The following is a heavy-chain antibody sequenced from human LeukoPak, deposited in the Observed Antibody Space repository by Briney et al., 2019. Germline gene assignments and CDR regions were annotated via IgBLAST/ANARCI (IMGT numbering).Heavy chain of an antibody. J-gene: IGHJ4*02. CDR1: GGTFSSYT. CDR3: AEHNYGDYDVFDY. V-gene: IGHV1-69*02. D-gene: IGHD4-17*01. CDR2: IIPILGIA. Sequence: SVKVSCKASGGTFSSYTISWVRQAPGQGLEWMGRIIPILGIANYAQKFQGRVTITADKSTSTAYMELSSLRSEDTAVYYCAEHNYGDYDVFDYWGQGTLVTVSS.